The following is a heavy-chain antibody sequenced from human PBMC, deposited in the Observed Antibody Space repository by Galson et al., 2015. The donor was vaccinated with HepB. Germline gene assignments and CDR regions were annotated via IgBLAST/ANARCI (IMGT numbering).Heavy chain of an antibody. J-gene: IGHJ4*02. V-gene: IGHV3-23*01. CDR1: GFTFSSHA. D-gene: IGHD2-2*01. CDR2: ISGSGGST. CDR3: AKSRRVPPPRSHYFDY. Sequence: SLRLSCAASGFTFSSHAMSWVRQAPGKGLEWVSAISGSGGSTYYADSVKGRFTISRDNSKNTLYLQMNSLRAEDTAVYYCAKSRRVPPPRSHYFDYWGQGTLVTVSS.